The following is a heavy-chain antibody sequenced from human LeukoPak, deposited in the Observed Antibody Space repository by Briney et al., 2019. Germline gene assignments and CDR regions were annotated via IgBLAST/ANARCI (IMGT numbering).Heavy chain of an antibody. V-gene: IGHV4-34*01. D-gene: IGHD5-24*01. J-gene: IGHJ4*02. Sequence: SETLSLTCAVYGGSFSGYYWSWICQPPGKGLEWIGEINHSGSTNYNPSLKSRVTISVDTSKNQFSLKLSSVTAADTAVYYCARDRWLHLYFDYWGQGTLVTVSS. CDR3: ARDRWLHLYFDY. CDR2: INHSGST. CDR1: GGSFSGYY.